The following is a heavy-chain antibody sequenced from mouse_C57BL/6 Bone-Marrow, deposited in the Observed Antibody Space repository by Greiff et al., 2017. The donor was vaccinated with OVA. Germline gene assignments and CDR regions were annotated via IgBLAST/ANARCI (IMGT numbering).Heavy chain of an antibody. J-gene: IGHJ2*01. CDR3: ARDPFFITTVEDFDY. CDR2: IHPNSGST. Sequence: QVQLQQPGAELVKPGASVKLSCKASGYTFTSYWMHWVKQRPGQGLEWIGMIHPNSGSTNYNEKFKSKATLTVDKSSSTAYMQLSSLTSEDSAVYYCARDPFFITTVEDFDYWGQGTTLTVSS. CDR1: GYTFTSYW. V-gene: IGHV1-64*01. D-gene: IGHD1-1*01.